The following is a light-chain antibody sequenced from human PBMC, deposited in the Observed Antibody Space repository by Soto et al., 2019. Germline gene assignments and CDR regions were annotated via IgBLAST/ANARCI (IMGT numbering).Light chain of an antibody. Sequence: QSALTQPRSVSGSPGQSVTISCTGTSSDVGGYNYVSWYQQHPGTVPKLMIYDVSNRPSGVPDRFSGSKSGNKASLTISGLQAEDEADYYCCSYAGGHTSLLFGGGTQLTV. V-gene: IGLV2-11*01. CDR3: CSYAGGHTSLL. CDR2: DVS. CDR1: SSDVGGYNY. J-gene: IGLJ2*01.